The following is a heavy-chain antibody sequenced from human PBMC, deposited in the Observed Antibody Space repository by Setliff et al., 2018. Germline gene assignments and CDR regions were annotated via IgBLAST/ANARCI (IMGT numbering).Heavy chain of an antibody. V-gene: IGHV4-59*02. CDR3: ARGSGRGYSYGLFDY. D-gene: IGHD5-18*01. J-gene: IGHJ4*02. CDR2: ILYSGYT. CDR1: GGSVSTYY. Sequence: SETLSLTCTVSGGSVSTYYWSRIRQPPGKGLEWIGFILYSGYTHYNPSLKSRVTMSVDVSRDQFSLELSSVTAADTAVYFCARGSGRGYSYGLFDYWGQGSLVTVSS.